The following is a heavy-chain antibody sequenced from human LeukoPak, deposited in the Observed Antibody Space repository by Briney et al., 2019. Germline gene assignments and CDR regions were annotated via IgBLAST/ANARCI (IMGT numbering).Heavy chain of an antibody. Sequence: SVKVSCTASGGTFSSYTISWVRQAPGQGLEWMGRIIPILGIANYAQKFQGRVTITADKSTSTAYMELSSLRSEDTAVYYCASGYSSGWYYFDYWGQGTLVTVSS. CDR2: IIPILGIA. J-gene: IGHJ4*02. CDR1: GGTFSSYT. CDR3: ASGYSSGWYYFDY. V-gene: IGHV1-69*02. D-gene: IGHD6-19*01.